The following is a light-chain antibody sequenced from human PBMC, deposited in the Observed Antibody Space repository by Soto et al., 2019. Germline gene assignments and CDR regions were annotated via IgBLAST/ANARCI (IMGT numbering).Light chain of an antibody. J-gene: IGKJ5*01. CDR2: DAS. CDR3: QQRSSWPIT. V-gene: IGKV3D-20*02. CDR1: QSVSISY. Sequence: EIVLTQSPGTLSLSPGERATLSCRASQSVSISYLAWYQQRPGQAPRLLINDASRRATGIPDRFSGSGSGADFTLTISSLEPEDFAVYYCQQRSSWPITFGQGTRLEIK.